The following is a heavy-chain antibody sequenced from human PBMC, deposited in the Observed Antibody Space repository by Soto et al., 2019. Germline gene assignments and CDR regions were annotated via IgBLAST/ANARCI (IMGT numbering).Heavy chain of an antibody. J-gene: IGHJ6*02. Sequence: KSSETLSLTCTVSGGSITSGDYYWSWIRQPPGKGLDWIGYIYYSGTAYYNPSLKSRVTISVDTSKNQFSLKVSSVTASDTAVDYCARALIQLWPHYYYGMDVWGQGTTVTVSS. CDR3: ARALIQLWPHYYYGMDV. CDR2: IYYSGTA. D-gene: IGHD5-18*01. CDR1: GGSITSGDYY. V-gene: IGHV4-30-4*01.